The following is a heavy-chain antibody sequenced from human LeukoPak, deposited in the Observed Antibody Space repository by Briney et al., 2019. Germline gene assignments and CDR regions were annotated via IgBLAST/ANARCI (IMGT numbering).Heavy chain of an antibody. J-gene: IGHJ4*02. Sequence: SETLSLTCTVSGASISSNTYYWGWIRQPPGKGLESLVIYYSGGTYYNPSLKSRVTISVDTSKNQFSLKLSSVTAADSAVYFCARRFYNASSFDYWGQGTLVTVSS. D-gene: IGHD3-10*01. CDR2: IYYSGGT. CDR3: ARRFYNASSFDY. V-gene: IGHV4-39*01. CDR1: GASISSNTYY.